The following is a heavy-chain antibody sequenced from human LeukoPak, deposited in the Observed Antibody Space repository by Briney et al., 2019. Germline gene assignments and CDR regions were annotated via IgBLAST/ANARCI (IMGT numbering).Heavy chain of an antibody. CDR1: GITLSNYG. J-gene: IGHJ4*02. Sequence: GGSLRLSCAVSGITLSNYGMSWVRQAPGKGLEWVAGISDSGGSTNYADSVKGRFTISRANPKNTLYLQMNSLRAEDTAVYFCAKRGVVIRVILVGFHKEAYYFDSWGQGALVTVSS. CDR3: AKRGVVIRVILVGFHKEAYYFDS. D-gene: IGHD3-22*01. CDR2: ISDSGGST. V-gene: IGHV3-23*01.